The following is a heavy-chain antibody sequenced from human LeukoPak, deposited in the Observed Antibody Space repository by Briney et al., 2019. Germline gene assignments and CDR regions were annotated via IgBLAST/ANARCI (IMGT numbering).Heavy chain of an antibody. CDR1: GDSFTSVTDY. Sequence: SETLSLTCTVSGDSFTSVTDYWAWIRQPPGKGLEWIATGDYSGGTYYNPSLESRVAISADMSKNQISLQLTSVTGADTAVYYAGERGEEYSSGWYKTNFFYNWGQGIRVTVSS. D-gene: IGHD6-19*01. CDR3: GERGEEYSSGWYKTNFFYN. CDR2: GDYSGGT. J-gene: IGHJ4*02. V-gene: IGHV4-39*07.